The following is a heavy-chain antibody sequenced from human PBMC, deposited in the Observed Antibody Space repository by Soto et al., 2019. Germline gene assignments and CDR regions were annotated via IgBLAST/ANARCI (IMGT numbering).Heavy chain of an antibody. V-gene: IGHV3-9*01. Sequence: SLRLSCESSGFIFEDYAMHCVRQAPGKCLEWVSGISWNSGNIAYAGSVKGRFTISRDNAKKSLYLQMNSLRADDTALYYCAKSPYYYDSGSNFQPCESWGQGTLVTVSS. CDR3: AKSPYYYDSGSNFQPCES. CDR1: GFIFEDYA. CDR2: ISWNSGNI. D-gene: IGHD3-22*01. J-gene: IGHJ4*02.